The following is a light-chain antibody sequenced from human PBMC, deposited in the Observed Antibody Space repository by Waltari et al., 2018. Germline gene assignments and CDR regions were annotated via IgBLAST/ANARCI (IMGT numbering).Light chain of an antibody. CDR3: QSADSTGTSVL. CDR2: NFN. CDR1: ALATKY. Sequence: SYELIQPPSVSVSPGQMDRTTCSGAALATKYAFWYRQKPGQAPLLVMYNFNERPSGIPGRFSGSVSGTTATLTLSRVQAEDEADYYCQSADSTGTSVLFGGGTKLTVL. J-gene: IGLJ2*01. V-gene: IGLV3-25*03.